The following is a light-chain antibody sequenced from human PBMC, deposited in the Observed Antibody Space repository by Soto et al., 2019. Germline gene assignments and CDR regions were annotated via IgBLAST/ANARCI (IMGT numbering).Light chain of an antibody. CDR2: TND. V-gene: IGLV1-44*01. Sequence: QSVLTQPPSASGTPGQRVTISCSGSSFNIGRNPVNWYQQFPGTAPKLLIYTNDQRPSGVPDRFSGSKSGTSASLAIRGLQSEDEADYYCAAWDDSLNGWVFGGGTKLTVL. CDR1: SFNIGRNP. CDR3: AAWDDSLNGWV. J-gene: IGLJ3*02.